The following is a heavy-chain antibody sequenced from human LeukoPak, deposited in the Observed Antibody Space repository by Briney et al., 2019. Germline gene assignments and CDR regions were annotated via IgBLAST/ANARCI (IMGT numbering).Heavy chain of an antibody. J-gene: IGHJ5*02. CDR3: AKVYCSSTSCTNWFDP. Sequence: SGGSLRLSCAASGFTFSSYGMHWLRQAPGKGLEWVAFIRYDGSNKYYADSVKGRFTISRDNSKNTLYLQMNSLRAEDTAVYYCAKVYCSSTSCTNWFDPWGQGTLVTVSS. CDR2: IRYDGSNK. CDR1: GFTFSSYG. D-gene: IGHD2-2*01. V-gene: IGHV3-30*02.